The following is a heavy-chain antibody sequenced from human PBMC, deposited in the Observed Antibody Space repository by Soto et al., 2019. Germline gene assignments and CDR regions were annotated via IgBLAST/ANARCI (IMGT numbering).Heavy chain of an antibody. CDR2: ISDSGGST. J-gene: IGHJ6*02. V-gene: IGHV3-23*01. D-gene: IGHD3-16*01. CDR3: AKVFVFYYNGLDV. Sequence: GGSLRLSCAASGFSFSRYAMSWVRQAPGKGLEWVSAISDSGGSTYYADSVKGRFTISRDNSKNTLYPQMSSLRAEDTAVYYCAKVFVFYYNGLDVWGQGTTVTVSS. CDR1: GFSFSRYA.